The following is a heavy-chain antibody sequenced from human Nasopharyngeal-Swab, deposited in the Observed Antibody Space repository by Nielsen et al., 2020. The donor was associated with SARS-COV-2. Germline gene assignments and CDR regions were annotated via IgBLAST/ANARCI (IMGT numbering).Heavy chain of an antibody. CDR1: GFTFSSYA. Sequence: GESLKISCAASGFTFSSYAMHWVRQAPGKGLEWVAVISYDGSNKYYADSVKGRFTISRDNSKNTLYLQMNSLRAEDTAVYYCAKGSLGYSYVIDYWGQGTLVTVSS. CDR3: AKGSLGYSYVIDY. CDR2: ISYDGSNK. D-gene: IGHD5-18*01. V-gene: IGHV3-30-3*01. J-gene: IGHJ4*02.